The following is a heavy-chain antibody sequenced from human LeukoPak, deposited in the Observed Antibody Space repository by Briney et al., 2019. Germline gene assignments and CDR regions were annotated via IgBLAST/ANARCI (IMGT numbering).Heavy chain of an antibody. D-gene: IGHD6-19*01. V-gene: IGHV4-4*02. CDR2: IYHSGST. Sequence: SGTLSLTCAVSGGSISSSNWWRWVRQPPGKGLEWIGEIYHSGSTNYNPSLKSRVTISVDTSKNQFSLKLSSVTAADTAVYYCARDGEGSGTAWDAFDIWGQGTMVTVSS. CDR1: GGSISSSNW. J-gene: IGHJ3*02. CDR3: ARDGEGSGTAWDAFDI.